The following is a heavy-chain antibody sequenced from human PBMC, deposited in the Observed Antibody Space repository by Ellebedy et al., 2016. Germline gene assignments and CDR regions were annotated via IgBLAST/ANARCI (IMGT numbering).Heavy chain of an antibody. Sequence: GSLRLSCNVSGGSVSSDYWNWIRRPPGKGLEWIGYVFHTGTTNYNPSLKSRVTMSVDTSKSQFSLRLTSVTAADTAVYYCAKWNGGWYAFEVWGQGTLVTVSS. CDR3: AKWNGGWYAFEV. CDR1: GGSVSSDY. V-gene: IGHV4-59*02. D-gene: IGHD6-19*01. CDR2: VFHTGTT. J-gene: IGHJ3*01.